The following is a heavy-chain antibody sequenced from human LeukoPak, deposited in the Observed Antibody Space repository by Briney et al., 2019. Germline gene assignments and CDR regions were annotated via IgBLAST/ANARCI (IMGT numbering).Heavy chain of an antibody. Sequence: GGSLRLSCAASGFTFSSYAMHWVRQAPGKGLEWVAVISYDGSNKYYADSVKGRFTISRDNSKNTLYLQMSSLRAEDTAVYYCARDGPYYYDSSGYYCLDYWGQGTLVTVSS. J-gene: IGHJ4*02. CDR1: GFTFSSYA. CDR2: ISYDGSNK. V-gene: IGHV3-30-3*01. CDR3: ARDGPYYYDSSGYYCLDY. D-gene: IGHD3-22*01.